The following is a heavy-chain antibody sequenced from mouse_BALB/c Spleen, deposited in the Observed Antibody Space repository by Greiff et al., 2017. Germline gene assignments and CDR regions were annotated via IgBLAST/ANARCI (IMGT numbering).Heavy chain of an antibody. D-gene: IGHD1-1*01. CDR1: GFTFTDYY. Sequence: EVKLEESGGGLVQPGGSLRLSCATSGFTFTDYYMSWVRQPPGKALEWLGFIRNKANGYTTEYSASVKGRFTISRDNSQSILYLQMNTLRAEDSATYYCARGGITTVVSYFDYWGQGTTLTVSS. J-gene: IGHJ2*01. CDR2: IRNKANGYTT. CDR3: ARGGITTVVSYFDY. V-gene: IGHV7-3*02.